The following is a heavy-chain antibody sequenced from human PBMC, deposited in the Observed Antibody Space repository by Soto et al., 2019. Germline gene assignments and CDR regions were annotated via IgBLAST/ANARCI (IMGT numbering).Heavy chain of an antibody. CDR2: ISWDGGST. CDR3: AKSHHPVSENDAFDI. J-gene: IGHJ3*02. Sequence: EVQLVESGGVVVQPGGSLRLSCAASGFTFDDYTMHWVRQAPGKGLEWVSLISWDGGSTYYADSVKGRFTISRDNSKNSLYLQMSSLRTEDTALYYCAKSHHPVSENDAFDIWGQGTMVTVSS. D-gene: IGHD3-16*02. V-gene: IGHV3-43*01. CDR1: GFTFDDYT.